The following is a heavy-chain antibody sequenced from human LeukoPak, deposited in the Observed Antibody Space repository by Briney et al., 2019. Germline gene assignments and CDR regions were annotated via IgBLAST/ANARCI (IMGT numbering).Heavy chain of an antibody. D-gene: IGHD5-12*01. V-gene: IGHV4-38-2*02. CDR2: IYHSGTT. Sequence: SETLSLTCTVSGYSISSGYYWGWIRQPPGKGLEWIGSIYHSGTTYYNPSLKSRVTISVDTPKHQFSLRLSSVTAADTAVYYCARGTPTIVATFSYWGQGTLVTVSS. CDR1: GYSISSGYY. CDR3: ARGTPTIVATFSY. J-gene: IGHJ4*02.